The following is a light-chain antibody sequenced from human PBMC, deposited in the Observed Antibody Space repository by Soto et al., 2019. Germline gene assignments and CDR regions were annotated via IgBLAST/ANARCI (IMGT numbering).Light chain of an antibody. Sequence: QSVLTQPPSASGTPGQRVTISCSGSSSNIGSNTVNWYQQLPGTAPKLLIYSNNQLPSGVPDRFSGSKSGTSASLAISGLQSEDEADYYCAAWDDSLPGNVFGTGTKLTVL. CDR2: SNN. CDR1: SSNIGSNT. CDR3: AAWDDSLPGNV. J-gene: IGLJ1*01. V-gene: IGLV1-44*01.